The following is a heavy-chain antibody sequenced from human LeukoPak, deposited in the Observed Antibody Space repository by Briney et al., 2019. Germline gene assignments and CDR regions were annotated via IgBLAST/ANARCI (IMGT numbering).Heavy chain of an antibody. CDR3: ARLEYYGSDNRFDY. CDR1: GFTFSSYW. Sequence: PGGSLRLSCAASGFTFSSYWMSWVRQAPGKGLEWVANIKQDGSEKYHVDSVKGRFTISRDNAKNSLYLQMNSLRAEDTAVYYCARLEYYGSDNRFDYWGQGTLVTVSS. D-gene: IGHD3-10*01. V-gene: IGHV3-7*04. J-gene: IGHJ4*02. CDR2: IKQDGSEK.